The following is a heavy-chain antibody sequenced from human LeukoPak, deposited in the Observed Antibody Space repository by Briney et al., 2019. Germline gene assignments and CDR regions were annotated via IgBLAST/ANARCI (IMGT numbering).Heavy chain of an antibody. Sequence: ASVKVSCKASGYTFTIYDIHWVRQATGQGLEWMGWMNPNSGNTGYAQKFQGRVTMTRNTSISTAYMELSSLRSEDTAVYYCARDYCSSTSCLFDPWGQGTLVTISS. CDR1: GYTFTIYD. V-gene: IGHV1-8*01. J-gene: IGHJ5*02. CDR2: MNPNSGNT. D-gene: IGHD2-2*01. CDR3: ARDYCSSTSCLFDP.